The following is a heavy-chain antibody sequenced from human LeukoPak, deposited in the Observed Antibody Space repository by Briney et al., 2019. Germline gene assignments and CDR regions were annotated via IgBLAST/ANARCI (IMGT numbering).Heavy chain of an antibody. V-gene: IGHV3-7*02. D-gene: IGHD2-21*01. J-gene: IGHJ4*02. CDR1: GFTFSSYW. CDR3: ASGTIIAH. CDR2: IKQDGSEK. Sequence: GGSLRLSCAASGFTFSSYWISWVRQAPGKGVEWLANIKQDGSEKYYVDSVKGRFTISRDNAKNSLYLQMNSLRAEDTAVYYCASGTIIAHWGQGTLVTVSS.